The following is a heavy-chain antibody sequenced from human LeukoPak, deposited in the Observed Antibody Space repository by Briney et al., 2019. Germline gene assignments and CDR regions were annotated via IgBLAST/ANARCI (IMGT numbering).Heavy chain of an antibody. D-gene: IGHD3-10*01. V-gene: IGHV3-23*01. CDR2: ISSSGTSS. CDR3: ARGGVDYYGSGTYYLMYYFDY. Sequence: GGSLRLSCAASGFTFSSFGMSWVRQAPGKGLEWVSSISSSGTSSEDADSVKGRFTISRDDPHNTLYLQMNSLRAEDTAVYFCARGGVDYYGSGTYYLMYYFDYWGQGALVTVSS. CDR1: GFTFSSFG. J-gene: IGHJ4*02.